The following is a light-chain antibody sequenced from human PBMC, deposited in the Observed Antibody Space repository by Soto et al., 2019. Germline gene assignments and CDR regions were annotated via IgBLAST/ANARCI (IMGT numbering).Light chain of an antibody. CDR2: DAS. CDR3: QQRRSWPPTIT. Sequence: EIVLTQSPATLSLSPGERATLSCRASQSVSTYLSWYQQRPGQAPRLLIYDASYRATDIPPRFSGSGSGTDFTLTISSLAPEDFAVYYCQQRRSWPPTITFGQGTRLDIK. V-gene: IGKV3-11*01. CDR1: QSVSTY. J-gene: IGKJ5*01.